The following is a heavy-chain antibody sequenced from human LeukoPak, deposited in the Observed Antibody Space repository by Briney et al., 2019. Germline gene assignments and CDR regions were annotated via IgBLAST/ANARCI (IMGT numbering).Heavy chain of an antibody. CDR1: GYTFTSYD. J-gene: IGHJ6*02. V-gene: IGHV1-8*01. CDR3: AREPHTAMVDHWYYYYGMDV. D-gene: IGHD5-18*01. CDR2: MSPNSGDT. Sequence: ASVKVSCKASGYTFTSYDINWVRHATGQGLEWMGWMSPNSGDTGYAQKFQGWVTMTRDTSISTAYMELSRLRSDDTAVYYCAREPHTAMVDHWYYYYGMDVWGQGTTVTVSS.